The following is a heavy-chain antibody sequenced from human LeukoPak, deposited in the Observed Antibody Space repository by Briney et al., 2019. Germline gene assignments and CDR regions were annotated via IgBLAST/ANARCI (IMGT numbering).Heavy chain of an antibody. J-gene: IGHJ4*02. Sequence: GGSLRLSCAASGFTFSSYSMNWVRQAPGKGLEWVSYSDTGSSTIYNADSVKGRFTISRHNAKNSLYLQMNSLRAEDTAVYYCARAVWYYDSSGYAIGVYFDSWGQGTLVTVSS. CDR3: ARAVWYYDSSGYAIGVYFDS. V-gene: IGHV3-48*01. D-gene: IGHD3-22*01. CDR1: GFTFSSYS. CDR2: SDTGSSTI.